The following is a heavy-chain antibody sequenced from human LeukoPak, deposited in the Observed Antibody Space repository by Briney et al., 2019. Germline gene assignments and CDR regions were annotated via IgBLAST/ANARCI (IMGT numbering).Heavy chain of an antibody. CDR1: GFTFSNYA. D-gene: IGHD2-21*02. Sequence: GGSLRLSCAASGFTFSNYAMNWVRQAPGKGLEWVSVITSSGSTYYADSVKGRFTISRDNSKNTLYLQMNSLRAEDTAVYYCAKRLPVVGDRNRAFDYWGQGTLVTVSS. J-gene: IGHJ4*02. CDR2: ITSSGST. V-gene: IGHV3-23*01. CDR3: AKRLPVVGDRNRAFDY.